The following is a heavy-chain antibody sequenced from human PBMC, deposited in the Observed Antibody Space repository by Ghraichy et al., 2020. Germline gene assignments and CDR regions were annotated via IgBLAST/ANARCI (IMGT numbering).Heavy chain of an antibody. V-gene: IGHV1-69*13. CDR3: ARGGPEQGRGIWFDP. Sequence: SVKVSCKASGDTFSSYAIRWVRQAPGQGLEWMGGIIPIFGTANYAQKFQGRVTITADESTSTAYMELSSLRSEDTAVYYCARGGPEQGRGIWFDPWGQGTLVTVSS. CDR1: GDTFSSYA. J-gene: IGHJ5*02. D-gene: IGHD1-14*01. CDR2: IIPIFGTA.